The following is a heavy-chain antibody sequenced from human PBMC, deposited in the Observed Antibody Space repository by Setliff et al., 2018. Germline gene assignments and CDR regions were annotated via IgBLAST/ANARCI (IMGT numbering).Heavy chain of an antibody. Sequence: PSETLSLTCGVHGGSFSGYQWTWIRQPPGKGLEWIGEINQSGSANYNPSLKSRASLSVDTSEKQLSLTLNSVTVADTAVYYCARAQVVFAISAPAWYFEIWGRGTQVTAPQ. CDR3: ARAQVVFAISAPAWYFEI. CDR2: INQSGSA. D-gene: IGHD2-21*01. V-gene: IGHV4-34*01. J-gene: IGHJ2*01. CDR1: GGSFSGYQ.